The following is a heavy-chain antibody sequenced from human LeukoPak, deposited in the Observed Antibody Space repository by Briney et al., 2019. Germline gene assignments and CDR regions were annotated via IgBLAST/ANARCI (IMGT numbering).Heavy chain of an antibody. CDR3: ARRSESSSALFDY. D-gene: IGHD3-22*01. CDR2: IIPILGIA. CDR1: GGTFSSYA. V-gene: IGHV1-69*04. J-gene: IGHJ4*02. Sequence: SVKVSCKASGGTFSSYAIIWVRQAPGQGLEWMGRIIPILGIANYAQKFQGRVTITADKSTSTAYMELSSLRSEDTAVYYCARRSESSSALFDYWGQGTLVTVSS.